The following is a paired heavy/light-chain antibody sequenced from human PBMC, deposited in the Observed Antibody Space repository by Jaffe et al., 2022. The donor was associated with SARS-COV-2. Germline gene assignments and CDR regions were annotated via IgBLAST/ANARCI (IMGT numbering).Heavy chain of an antibody. CDR3: AKDLSGTYSPSDC. CDR2: ISGNGGGT. CDR1: GFTFSNYA. D-gene: IGHD1-26*01. Sequence: EVQLLESGGGLIQPGGSLRLSCAASGFTFSNYAMSWVRQAPGKGLDWVSAISGNGGGTYYADSVKGRFTISRDNSKNTVYLQMNSLRAEDTAIYYCAKDLSGTYSPSDCWGQGTLVTVSS. V-gene: IGHV3-23*01. J-gene: IGHJ4*02.
Light chain of an antibody. CDR1: SSDIGSYDY. CDR2: DVT. CDR3: AAYTSSSTWV. Sequence: QSALTQPASVSGSPGQSITISCTGTSSDIGSYDYVSWYQQHPGKAPKLMIYDVTNRPSGVSNRFSGSKSANTASLTISGLQAEDEADYYCAAYTSSSTWVFGGGTKLTVL. V-gene: IGLV2-14*03. J-gene: IGLJ3*02.